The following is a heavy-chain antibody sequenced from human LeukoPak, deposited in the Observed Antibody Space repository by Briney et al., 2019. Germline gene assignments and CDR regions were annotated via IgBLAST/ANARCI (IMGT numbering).Heavy chain of an antibody. Sequence: SETLSLTCTVSGGSISSYYCNWIRQPPGKGLEWIGYICYSGGTYYNPSLKSRVTMSLDTSKNQFSLKLSSVTAADTAVYYCARLPDYYDNSDYYPFWGQGTLVTVSS. CDR2: ICYSGGT. V-gene: IGHV4-59*08. D-gene: IGHD3-22*01. J-gene: IGHJ4*02. CDR1: GGSISSYY. CDR3: ARLPDYYDNSDYYPF.